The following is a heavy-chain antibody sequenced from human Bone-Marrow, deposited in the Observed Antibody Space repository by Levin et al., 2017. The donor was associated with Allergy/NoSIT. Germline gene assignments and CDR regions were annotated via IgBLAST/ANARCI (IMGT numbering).Heavy chain of an antibody. D-gene: IGHD2-8*01. V-gene: IGHV3-33*01. J-gene: IGHJ4*02. Sequence: LPGGSLRLSCKASGFTFGSYGVHWVRQAPGKGLEWVAGLWFDGSHENYADSVRGRFTVSRDNSKSTLYLQLNSLRAEDTAVYYCAREYADYYFDYWGQGTLVTVSS. CDR3: AREYADYYFDY. CDR1: GFTFGSYG. CDR2: LWFDGSHE.